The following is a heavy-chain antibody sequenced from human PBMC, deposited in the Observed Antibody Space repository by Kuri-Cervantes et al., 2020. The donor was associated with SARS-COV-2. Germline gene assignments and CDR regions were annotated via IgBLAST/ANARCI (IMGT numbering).Heavy chain of an antibody. Sequence: GGSLRLSCSASGFTFDDYSMNWVRQVPGKGLEWVAVIWYDGSNKYYADSVKGRFTISRDNSKNTLYLQMNRLRDEDTAVYYCARGTRDYWGQGTLVTVSS. J-gene: IGHJ4*02. CDR1: GFTFDDYS. V-gene: IGHV3-33*01. CDR3: ARGTRDY. CDR2: IWYDGSNK.